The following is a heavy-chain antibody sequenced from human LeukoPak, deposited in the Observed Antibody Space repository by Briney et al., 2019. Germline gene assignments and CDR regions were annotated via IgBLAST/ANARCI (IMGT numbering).Heavy chain of an antibody. CDR3: ARGDLTTWDY. D-gene: IGHD1-14*01. V-gene: IGHV3-7*01. Sequence: GGSLRLSCAASGFIFSSYWMSWVRQAPGKGLEWVANIKQDGSEGNYVHSVEGRFTISRDNAKNSLYLQMNSLRVEDTAVFYCARGDLTTWDYWGQGMQVGVSS. J-gene: IGHJ4*02. CDR2: IKQDGSEG. CDR1: GFIFSSYW.